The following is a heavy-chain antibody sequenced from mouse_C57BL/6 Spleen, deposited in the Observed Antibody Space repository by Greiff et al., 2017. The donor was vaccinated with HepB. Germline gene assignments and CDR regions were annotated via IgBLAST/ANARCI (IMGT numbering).Heavy chain of an antibody. D-gene: IGHD4-1*01. Sequence: QVQLKQPGAELVKPGASVKLSCKASGYTFTSYWLHWVKQRPGRGLEWIGRIDPNSGGTKYNEKFKSKATLTVDKPSSTAYMQLSSLTSEDSAVYYCARHNWAWFAYWGQGTLVTVSA. CDR1: GYTFTSYW. V-gene: IGHV1-72*01. CDR2: IDPNSGGT. CDR3: ARHNWAWFAY. J-gene: IGHJ3*01.